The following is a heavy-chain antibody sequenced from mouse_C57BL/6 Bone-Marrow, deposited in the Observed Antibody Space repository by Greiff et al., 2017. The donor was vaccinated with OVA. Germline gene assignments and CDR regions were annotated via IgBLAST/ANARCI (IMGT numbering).Heavy chain of an antibody. V-gene: IGHV1-26*01. D-gene: IGHD1-1*01. CDR2: INPNNGGT. CDR3: ARDDFATVVDSAYYAMDY. CDR1: GYTFTDYY. Sequence: VQLQQSGPELVKPGASVKISCKASGYTFTDYYMNWVKQSHGKSLEWIGDINPNNGGTSYNQKFKGKATLTVDKSSSTDYMELRSLTSEDSAVYYCARDDFATVVDSAYYAMDYWGQGTSVTVSS. J-gene: IGHJ4*01.